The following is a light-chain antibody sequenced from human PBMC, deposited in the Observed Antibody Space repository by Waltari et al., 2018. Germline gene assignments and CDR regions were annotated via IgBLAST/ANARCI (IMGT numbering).Light chain of an antibody. Sequence: DIQMTQYLSSLSASVGDRVTITCQASQDISNYLNWYQQKPGKAPKLLIYDASNLETGVPSRFSGSGSGTDFTFTISSLQPEDIATYYCQQYDNLPRTFGPGTKVDIK. CDR2: DAS. CDR3: QQYDNLPRT. CDR1: QDISNY. J-gene: IGKJ3*01. V-gene: IGKV1-33*01.